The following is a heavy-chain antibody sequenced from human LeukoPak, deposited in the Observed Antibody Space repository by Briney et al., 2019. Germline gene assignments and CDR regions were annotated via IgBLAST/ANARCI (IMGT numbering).Heavy chain of an antibody. J-gene: IGHJ4*02. Sequence: ASVKVSCKASGYTFTSYNMHWVRQAPGQGLEWMGIINPSGDSTSYTEKFQGRVSMTKDTFTGTVHMELSSLRSEDTAVYYCARGAYSGTGSYYDYWGQGTLVTVSS. CDR3: ARGAYSGTGSYYDY. CDR2: INPSGDST. D-gene: IGHD3-10*01. CDR1: GYTFTSYN. V-gene: IGHV1-46*01.